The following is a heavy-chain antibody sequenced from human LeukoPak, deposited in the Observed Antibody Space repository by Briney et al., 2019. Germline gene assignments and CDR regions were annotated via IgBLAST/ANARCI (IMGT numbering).Heavy chain of an antibody. CDR2: INPSGGST. CDR1: GYTFTSYH. CDR3: AKLAAAGTAHYYFDN. J-gene: IGHJ4*02. Sequence: ASVKVSCKASGYTFTSYHMHWVRQAPGQGLEIMGIINPSGGSTTYAQKFQGRVTMTRDTSTSTVYMELSSLRSGDTAVYYCAKLAAAGTAHYYFDNWAPGTLVTV. V-gene: IGHV1-46*01. D-gene: IGHD6-13*01.